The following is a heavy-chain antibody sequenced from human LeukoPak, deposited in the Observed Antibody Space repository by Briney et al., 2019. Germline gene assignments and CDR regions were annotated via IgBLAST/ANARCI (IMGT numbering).Heavy chain of an antibody. CDR3: ARTPGIAVAARGFDY. V-gene: IGHV4-34*01. D-gene: IGHD6-19*01. Sequence: PPQSLSLTCAVYGGSFSVYYWSWVSHPPGKGLEWMGEINHRGSTNSHPSLKSRFTISVDKSKNQFSLKRSSFAAADTAVYYFARTPGIAVAARGFDYWGQGNLVTVSS. J-gene: IGHJ4*02. CDR2: INHRGST. CDR1: GGSFSVYY.